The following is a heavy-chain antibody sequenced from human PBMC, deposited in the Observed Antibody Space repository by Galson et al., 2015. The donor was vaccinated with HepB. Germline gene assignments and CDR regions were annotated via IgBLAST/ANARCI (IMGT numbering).Heavy chain of an antibody. J-gene: IGHJ5*02. D-gene: IGHD4-17*01. CDR3: ARDYAVTTRNLLDP. V-gene: IGHV1-18*01. CDR2: ISTYSGNT. CDR1: GYRFTTYG. Sequence: SVKVSCKASGYRFTTYGTNWVRQAPGQGLEWMGWISTYSGNTKYAQKLQGRVTMTTDTSTNTAYMELRSLKSDDTAIYYCARDYAVTTRNLLDPWGQGTLVTVSS.